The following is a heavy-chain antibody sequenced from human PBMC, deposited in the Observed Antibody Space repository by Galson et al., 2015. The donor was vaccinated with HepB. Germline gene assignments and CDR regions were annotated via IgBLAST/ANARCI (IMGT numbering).Heavy chain of an antibody. CDR2: ISGRGNHI. CDR1: GFTFSTYS. CDR3: VRDVYYRFDY. J-gene: IGHJ4*02. V-gene: IGHV3-21*04. Sequence: SLRLSCAASGFTFSTYSMKWVRQAPGKGLDWVSSISGRGNHIYYADSLKGRVTMTTDTSTSTTYMELRSLRSDDTAIHYCVRDVYYRFDYWGQGTLVTVSS. D-gene: IGHD3-16*01.